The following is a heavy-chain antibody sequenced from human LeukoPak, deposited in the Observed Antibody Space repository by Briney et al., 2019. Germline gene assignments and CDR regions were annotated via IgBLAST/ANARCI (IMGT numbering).Heavy chain of an antibody. D-gene: IGHD5-12*01. CDR1: GFTFSSYG. CDR2: ISYDGSNK. CDR3: ARDSRGYSGYANFDY. J-gene: IGHJ4*02. V-gene: IGHV3-30*03. Sequence: PGRALRLSCAASGFTFSSYGMHWVRQAPGKGLEWVAVISYDGSNKYYADSVKGRFTISRDNSKNTLYLQMNSLRAEDTAVYYCARDSRGYSGYANFDYWGQGTLVTVSS.